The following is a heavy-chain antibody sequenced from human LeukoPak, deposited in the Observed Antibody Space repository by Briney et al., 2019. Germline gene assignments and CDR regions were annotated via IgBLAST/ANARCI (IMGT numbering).Heavy chain of an antibody. CDR1: GYSISSNNW. CDR3: ARNQAVAANRGAFDI. V-gene: IGHV4-28*01. Sequence: SDTLSLTCAVSGYSISSNNWWAWTRQPPGKGLEWIGDIYYSGSTYYNPYNPSLTSRVTMSVDTSKNQFSLKLDSVTEKDTAMYYCARNQAVAANRGAFDIWGQGTMVTVSS. J-gene: IGHJ3*02. CDR2: IYYSGST. D-gene: IGHD6-19*01.